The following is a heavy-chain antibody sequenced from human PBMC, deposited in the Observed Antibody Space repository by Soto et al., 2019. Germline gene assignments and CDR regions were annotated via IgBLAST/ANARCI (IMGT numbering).Heavy chain of an antibody. CDR2: ISYDGSNK. CDR3: AKDLESRGVIIDYGMDV. J-gene: IGHJ6*02. V-gene: IGHV3-30*18. D-gene: IGHD3-10*01. Sequence: QVQLVESGGGVVQPGRSLRLSCAASGFTFSSYGMHWVRQAPGKGLEWVAVISYDGSNKYYADSVKGRFTISRDNSKNTLYLQMNSLRAEDTAVYYCAKDLESRGVIIDYGMDVWGQGTTVTVSS. CDR1: GFTFSSYG.